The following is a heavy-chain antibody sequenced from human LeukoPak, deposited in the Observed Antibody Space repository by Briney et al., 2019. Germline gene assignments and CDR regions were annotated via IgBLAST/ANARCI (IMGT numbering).Heavy chain of an antibody. CDR3: ARAQRDYYYYYMDV. CDR2: INHSGST. J-gene: IGHJ6*03. CDR1: GGSFSGYY. Sequence: PSETLSLTCAVYGGSFSGYYWSWIRQPPGKGLEWIGEINHSGSTNYNPSLRSRVTISVDTSKNQLSLKLSSVTAADTAVYYCARAQRDYYYYYMDVWDKGITVTVSS. V-gene: IGHV4-34*01.